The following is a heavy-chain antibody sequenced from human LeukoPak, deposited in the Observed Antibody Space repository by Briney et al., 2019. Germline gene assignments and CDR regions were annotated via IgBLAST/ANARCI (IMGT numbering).Heavy chain of an antibody. Sequence: SETLSLTCTVSGGSISNYYWSWIRQPPGKGLEWIAYIDYRGSTTYNPFLKSRVTISVGTSRNQFSLKLSSVTAADTAVYYCARSRSGYSYDHAAFDIWGQGTMVTVSS. CDR3: ARSRSGYSYDHAAFDI. V-gene: IGHV4-59*01. CDR1: GGSISNYY. J-gene: IGHJ3*02. D-gene: IGHD5-18*01. CDR2: IDYRGST.